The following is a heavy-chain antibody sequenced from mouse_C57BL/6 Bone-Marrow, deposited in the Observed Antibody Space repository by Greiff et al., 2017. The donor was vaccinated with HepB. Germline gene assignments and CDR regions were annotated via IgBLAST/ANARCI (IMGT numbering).Heavy chain of an antibody. V-gene: IGHV6-3*01. CDR2: IRLKSDNYAT. D-gene: IGHD2-2*01. CDR1: GFTFSNYW. CDR3: TSLLWLRRAWFAY. J-gene: IGHJ3*01. Sequence: DVKLVESGGGLVQPGGSMKLSCVASGFTFSNYWMNWVRQSPEKGLEWVAQIRLKSDNYATHYAESVKGRFTISRDDSKSSVYLQMNNLRAEDTGIYYCTSLLWLRRAWFAYWGQGTLVTVSA.